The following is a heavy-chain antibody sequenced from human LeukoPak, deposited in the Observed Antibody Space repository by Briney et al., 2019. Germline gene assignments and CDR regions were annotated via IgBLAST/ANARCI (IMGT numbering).Heavy chain of an antibody. CDR1: GFTFSNAW. V-gene: IGHV3-23*01. J-gene: IGHJ4*02. Sequence: GGSLRLSCAASGFTFSNAWMSWVRQAPGKGLEWVSAISGSGGSTYYADSVKGRFTISRDNSKNTLYLQMNSLRAEDTAVYYCARPRGPRGYSYGYFDYWGQGTLVTVSS. CDR2: ISGSGGST. D-gene: IGHD5-18*01. CDR3: ARPRGPRGYSYGYFDY.